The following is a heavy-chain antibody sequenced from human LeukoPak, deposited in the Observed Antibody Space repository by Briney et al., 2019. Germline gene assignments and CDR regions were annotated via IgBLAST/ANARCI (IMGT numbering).Heavy chain of an antibody. Sequence: SVKVSCKASGGTFSSYAISWVRQAPGQGIEWMGRIIPIFGTANYAQKFQGRVTITTDESTSTAYMELSSLRSEDTAVYYCARDRIAAAGNFDYWGQGTLVTVSS. J-gene: IGHJ4*02. CDR1: GGTFSSYA. D-gene: IGHD6-13*01. CDR3: ARDRIAAAGNFDY. CDR2: IIPIFGTA. V-gene: IGHV1-69*05.